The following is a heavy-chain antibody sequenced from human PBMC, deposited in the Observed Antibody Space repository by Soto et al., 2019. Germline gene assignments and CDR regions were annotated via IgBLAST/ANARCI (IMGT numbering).Heavy chain of an antibody. CDR3: ARGRYSKLHFDY. CDR1: GGSFSGYY. D-gene: IGHD4-4*01. Sequence: SETLSLTCAVYGGSFSGYYWSWIRQPPGKGLEWIGEINHSGSTNYNPSLKSRVTISVDTSKNQLSLKLSSVTAADTAVYYCARGRYSKLHFDYWGQGTLVTVSS. J-gene: IGHJ4*02. CDR2: INHSGST. V-gene: IGHV4-34*01.